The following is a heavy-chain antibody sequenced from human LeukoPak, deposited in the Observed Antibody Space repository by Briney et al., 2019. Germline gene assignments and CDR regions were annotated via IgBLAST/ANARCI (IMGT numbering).Heavy chain of an antibody. J-gene: IGHJ6*02. CDR3: ARDRVPAAMLRVYYCYGMDV. CDR1: GGSFSGYY. Sequence: SETLSLTCAVYGGSFSGYYWSWIRRPPGKGLEWIGEINHSGSTNYNPSLKSRVTISVDTSKNQLSLKLSSVTAADTAVYYCARDRVPAAMLRVYYCYGMDVWGQGTTVTVSS. D-gene: IGHD2-2*01. CDR2: INHSGST. V-gene: IGHV4-34*01.